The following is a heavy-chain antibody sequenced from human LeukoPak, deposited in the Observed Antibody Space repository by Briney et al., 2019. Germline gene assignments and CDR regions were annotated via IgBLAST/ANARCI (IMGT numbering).Heavy chain of an antibody. V-gene: IGHV5-10-1*01. CDR3: ARHILGGPAFDM. CDR2: MDPSDSYT. D-gene: IGHD1-26*01. J-gene: IGHJ3*02. Sequence: PGESLRLSWKGSGFSFSTYWISWVRQMPGKGLEWMGTMDPSDSYTNYSPSFQGHATISADKSISTAYLQWSSLKASDIAMYYCARHILGGPAFDMWGQGTMVTVSS. CDR1: GFSFSTYW.